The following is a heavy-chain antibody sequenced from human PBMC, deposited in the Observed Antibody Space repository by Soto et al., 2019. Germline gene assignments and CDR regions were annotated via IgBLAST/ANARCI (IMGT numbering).Heavy chain of an antibody. CDR1: GGSISSYY. V-gene: IGHV4-59*01. CDR3: ARPTYNSGSPFDY. D-gene: IGHD1-20*01. Sequence: PSETLSLTCTVSGGSISSYYWSCIRQPPGKGLEWIGYIYYSGSTNYNPSLKSRVTISVDTSKNQFSLKLSSVTAADTAVYYCARPTYNSGSPFDYWGQGTLVTVS. CDR2: IYYSGST. J-gene: IGHJ4*02.